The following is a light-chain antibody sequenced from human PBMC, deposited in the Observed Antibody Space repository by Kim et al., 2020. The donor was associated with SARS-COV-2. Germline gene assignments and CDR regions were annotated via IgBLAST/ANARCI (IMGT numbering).Light chain of an antibody. CDR2: SAF. CDR1: QAISNY. Sequence: DIQMTQSPSSLSASVGDRVTITCRASQAISNYLAWYQQKAGKAPELLIHSAFTLQSGVPSRFSGSGSGTDFTLTISSLQPEDVASYYCQEYNIAPQTFGQGTKLEI. CDR3: QEYNIAPQT. J-gene: IGKJ2*01. V-gene: IGKV1-27*01.